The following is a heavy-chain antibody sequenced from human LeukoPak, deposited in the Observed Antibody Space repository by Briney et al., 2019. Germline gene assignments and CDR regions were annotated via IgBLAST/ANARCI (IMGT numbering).Heavy chain of an antibody. J-gene: IGHJ4*02. CDR2: INHSGST. CDR3: ARGLPLTSYSGYDSGYYFDY. D-gene: IGHD5-12*01. V-gene: IGHV4-34*01. CDR1: GGSFSGYY. Sequence: SETLSLTCAVYGGSFSGYYWSWIRQPPGKGLEWIGEINHSGSTNYSPSLKSRVTISVDTSKSQFSLKLSSVTAADTAVYYCARGLPLTSYSGYDSGYYFDYWGQGTLVTVSS.